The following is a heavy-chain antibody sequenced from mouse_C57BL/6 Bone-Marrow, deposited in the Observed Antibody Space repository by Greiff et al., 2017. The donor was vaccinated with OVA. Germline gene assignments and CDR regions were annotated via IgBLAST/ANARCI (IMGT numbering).Heavy chain of an antibody. V-gene: IGHV14-1*01. CDR2: IDPEDGDT. J-gene: IGHJ2*01. CDR3: TTRATVVATDY. Sequence: VHVKQSGAELVRPGASVKLSCTASGFNIKDYYMHWVKQRPEQGLEWIGRIDPEDGDTEYAPKFQGKATMTADTSSNTAYLQLSSLTSEDTAVYYCTTRATVVATDYWGQGTTLTVSS. CDR1: GFNIKDYY. D-gene: IGHD1-1*01.